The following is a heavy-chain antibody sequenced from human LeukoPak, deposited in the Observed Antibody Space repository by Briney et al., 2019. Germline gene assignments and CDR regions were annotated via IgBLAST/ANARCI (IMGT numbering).Heavy chain of an antibody. Sequence: GGSLRLSCAASGFTVSTNYMSGARQAPGKGLEWISVIYGGGSTYYADSVKGRFTISRDNSKNTLYLQVNSLRAEDTAVYYCATTWGVAFDIWGQGTLVTVSS. J-gene: IGHJ3*02. CDR2: IYGGGST. D-gene: IGHD3-16*01. V-gene: IGHV3-53*01. CDR1: GFTVSTNY. CDR3: ATTWGVAFDI.